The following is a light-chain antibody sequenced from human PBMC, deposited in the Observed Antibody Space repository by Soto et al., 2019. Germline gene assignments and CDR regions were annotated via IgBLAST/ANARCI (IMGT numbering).Light chain of an antibody. CDR1: SSDVGGYNY. V-gene: IGLV2-14*01. CDR3: SSYTSSRTLV. Sequence: QSALTQPASVSGSPGQSITISCTGTSSDVGGYNYVSWYQQHPGKAPKLIIYEVNNRPSGVSIRFSGSKSGNTASLTISGLQAEDESDYYCSSYTSSRTLVFGGGTKVTVL. J-gene: IGLJ2*01. CDR2: EVN.